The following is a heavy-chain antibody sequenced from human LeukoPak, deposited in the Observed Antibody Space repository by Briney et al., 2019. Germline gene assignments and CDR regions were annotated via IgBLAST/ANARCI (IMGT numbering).Heavy chain of an antibody. CDR2: ISSSGSTI. CDR3: ATTPSTCYYDSSGPSGY. D-gene: IGHD3-22*01. Sequence: PGGSLRLSCAASGFTFSSYEMNWVRQAPGKRLEWVSYISSSGSTIYYADSVKGRFTISRDNAKNSLYLQMNSLRAEDTAVYYCATTPSTCYYDSSGPSGYWGQGTLVTVSS. J-gene: IGHJ4*02. V-gene: IGHV3-48*03. CDR1: GFTFSSYE.